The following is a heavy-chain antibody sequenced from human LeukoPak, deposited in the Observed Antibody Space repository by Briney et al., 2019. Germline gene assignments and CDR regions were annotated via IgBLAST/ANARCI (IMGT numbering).Heavy chain of an antibody. Sequence: GGSLRLSCAASGFTFSSYWMSWVRQAPGKGLEWVANINQDGSEKYYVDSVKGRFTISRDNAKNSLYLQMNSLRADDTAVYYCARDRSGWYYFDYWVQGTLVTVPS. J-gene: IGHJ4*02. CDR3: ARDRSGWYYFDY. CDR1: GFTFSSYW. D-gene: IGHD6-19*01. V-gene: IGHV3-7*03. CDR2: INQDGSEK.